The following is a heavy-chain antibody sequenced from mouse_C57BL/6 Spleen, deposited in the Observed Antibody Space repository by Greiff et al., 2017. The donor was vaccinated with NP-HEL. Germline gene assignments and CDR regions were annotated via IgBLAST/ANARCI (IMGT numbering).Heavy chain of an antibody. D-gene: IGHD2-2*01. Sequence: EVKLQESGPGLVKPSQSLSLTCSVTGYSITSGYYWNWIRQFPGNKREWMGYISYDGSNNYNPSLKNRISITRDTSKNQFFLKLNSVTTEDTATYYCARGWLPFDYWGQGTTLTVSS. J-gene: IGHJ2*01. CDR3: ARGWLPFDY. V-gene: IGHV3-6*01. CDR2: ISYDGSN. CDR1: GYSITSGYY.